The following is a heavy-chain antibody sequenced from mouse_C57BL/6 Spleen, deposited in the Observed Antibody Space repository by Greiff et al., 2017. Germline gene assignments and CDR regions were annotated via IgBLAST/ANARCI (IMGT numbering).Heavy chain of an antibody. CDR3: ARVAGSSLYYAMDY. D-gene: IGHD1-1*01. CDR1: GYTFTSYW. V-gene: IGHV1-72*01. Sequence: QVHVKQPGAELVKPGASVKLSCKASGYTFTSYWMHWVKQRPGRGLEWIGRIDPNSGGTKYNEKFKSKATLTVDKPSSTAYMQLSSLTSEDSAVYYCARVAGSSLYYAMDYWGQGTSVTVSS. J-gene: IGHJ4*01. CDR2: IDPNSGGT.